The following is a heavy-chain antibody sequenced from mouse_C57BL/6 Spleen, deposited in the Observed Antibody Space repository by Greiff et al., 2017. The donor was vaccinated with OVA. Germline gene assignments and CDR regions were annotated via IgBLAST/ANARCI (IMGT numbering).Heavy chain of an antibody. V-gene: IGHV1-9*01. Sequence: QVQLKQSGAELMKPGASVKLSCKATGYTFTGYWIAWVKQRPGHGLEWIGEILPGSGSTNYNEKFKGKATFTADTSSNTAYMQLSSLTTEDSAICDCARGATVVARGYFDYWGQGTTLTVSS. CDR3: ARGATVVARGYFDY. J-gene: IGHJ2*01. D-gene: IGHD1-1*01. CDR1: GYTFTGYW. CDR2: ILPGSGST.